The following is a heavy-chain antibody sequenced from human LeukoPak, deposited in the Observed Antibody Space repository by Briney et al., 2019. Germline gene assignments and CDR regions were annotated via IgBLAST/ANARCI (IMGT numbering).Heavy chain of an antibody. Sequence: GGSLRLSCAASGFTFSSYSMNWVRQAPGKGLEWVSSISSSSSYIYYADSVKGRFTISRDNAKNSLYLQMNSLRAEDTAVYYCARVPGNGDYDWFDPWGQGTLVTVSS. J-gene: IGHJ5*02. D-gene: IGHD4-17*01. CDR3: ARVPGNGDYDWFDP. CDR2: ISSSSSYI. V-gene: IGHV3-21*01. CDR1: GFTFSSYS.